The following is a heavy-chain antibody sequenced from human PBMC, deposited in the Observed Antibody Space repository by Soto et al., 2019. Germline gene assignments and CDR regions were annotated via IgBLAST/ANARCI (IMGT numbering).Heavy chain of an antibody. CDR2: IIPILGIA. V-gene: IGHV1-69*02. CDR3: ARARIVVVPAAMDAFDI. Sequence: GASVKVSCKASGGTFSSYTISWVRQAPGQGLEWMGRIIPILGIAYYAQKFQGRVTITADKSTSTAYMELSSLRSEDTAVYYCARARIVVVPAAMDAFDIWGQGTMVTVSS. J-gene: IGHJ3*02. CDR1: GGTFSSYT. D-gene: IGHD2-2*01.